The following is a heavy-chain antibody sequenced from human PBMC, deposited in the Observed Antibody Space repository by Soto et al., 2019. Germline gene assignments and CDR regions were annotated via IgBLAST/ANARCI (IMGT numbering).Heavy chain of an antibody. D-gene: IGHD5-12*01. V-gene: IGHV3-23*01. CDR1: GFTFSSYA. CDR3: AKDLGGYSGYAFDY. CDR2: ISSSGGST. Sequence: EVQLLESGGGLVQPGGSLRLSCAASGFTFSSYAMSWVRQAPGKGLEWVSAISSSGGSTYYADSVKGRFTISRDNSKITLYLQMNSLRAEDTAVYYCAKDLGGYSGYAFDYWGQGTLVTVSS. J-gene: IGHJ4*02.